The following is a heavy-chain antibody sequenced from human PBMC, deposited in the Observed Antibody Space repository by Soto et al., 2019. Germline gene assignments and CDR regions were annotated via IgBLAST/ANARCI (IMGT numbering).Heavy chain of an antibody. V-gene: IGHV1-69*02. CDR2: IFPLTDIP. CDR1: GGTFRNYP. J-gene: IGHJ4*02. CDR3: ARGPLVVLNYFES. Sequence: QVQLVQSGTEVKMPGSSVKVSCKASGGTFRNYPINWVRQAPGQGLEWMGSIFPLTDIPDYAQNFQARLTLSADKSTSTAYMELSSLTSDDTAMYFCARGPLVVLNYFESWGQGTLVTVSS.